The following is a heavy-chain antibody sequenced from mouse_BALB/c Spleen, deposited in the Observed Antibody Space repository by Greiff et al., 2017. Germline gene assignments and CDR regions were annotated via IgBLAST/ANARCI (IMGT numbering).Heavy chain of an antibody. Sequence: EVKVVESGGGLVKPGGSLKLSCAASGFTFSSYAMSWVRQSPEKRLEWVAEISSGGSYTYYPDTVTGRFTISRDNAKNTLYLEMSSLRSEDTAMYYCASYYKGAYWGQGTLVTVSA. CDR2: ISSGGSYT. V-gene: IGHV5-9-4*01. J-gene: IGHJ3*01. CDR3: ASYYKGAY. CDR1: GFTFSSYA. D-gene: IGHD2-12*01.